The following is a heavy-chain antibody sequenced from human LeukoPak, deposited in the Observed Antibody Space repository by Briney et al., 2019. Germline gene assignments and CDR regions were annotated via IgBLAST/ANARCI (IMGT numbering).Heavy chain of an antibody. Sequence: GGSLRLSCADSRFTFGRYWMHWVRQAPGKGLVWVSHITTDGSGTSYADSVKGRFTISRDNAKNSLYLQMNSLRAEDTALYYCAKGDRGVVTAIPYYFDYWGQGTLVTVSS. CDR1: RFTFGRYW. CDR3: AKGDRGVVTAIPYYFDY. J-gene: IGHJ4*02. CDR2: ITTDGSGT. D-gene: IGHD2-21*02. V-gene: IGHV3-74*01.